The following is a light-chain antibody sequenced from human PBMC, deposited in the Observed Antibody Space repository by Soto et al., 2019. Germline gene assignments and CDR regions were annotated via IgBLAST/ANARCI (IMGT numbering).Light chain of an antibody. Sequence: EIVLTQSPGTLSLSPGERATLSCRASQSVSNRYLAWYQQKPGQAPRLLIYDALSRATGIPDRFSGSGSGTDFTLTISRLEPEDFAVYYCQQYGNSPTTFGQGTKLDIK. CDR3: QQYGNSPTT. CDR2: DAL. J-gene: IGKJ2*01. V-gene: IGKV3-20*01. CDR1: QSVSNRY.